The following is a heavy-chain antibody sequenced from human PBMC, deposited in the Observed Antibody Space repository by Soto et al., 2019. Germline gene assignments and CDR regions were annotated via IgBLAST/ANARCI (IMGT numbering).Heavy chain of an antibody. J-gene: IGHJ6*02. Sequence: PSETLSLTCTVSGGSISSSTYYWGWMRQPPGKGLEWIASFFIGGNTYYNPSLKSRVTISVDTSKNQFSLKLSSVTAADTAVYFCARASSRLGGIAAAGTHKLSYYYGMDVWGQGTTVTVSS. CDR2: FFIGGNT. D-gene: IGHD6-13*01. CDR1: GGSISSSTYY. CDR3: ARASSRLGGIAAAGTHKLSYYYGMDV. V-gene: IGHV4-39*01.